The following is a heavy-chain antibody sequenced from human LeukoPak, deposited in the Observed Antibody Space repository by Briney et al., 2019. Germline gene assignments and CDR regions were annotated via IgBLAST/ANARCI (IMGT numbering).Heavy chain of an antibody. CDR2: ISAYNGNT. Sequence: ASVKVSCKASGYTFTSYGISWVRQAPGQGLEWMGWISAYNGNTNYAQKLQGRVTMTTDTSTSTAYMELSSLRSEDTAVYYCARGVGYFDRLPYFDYWGQGTLVTVSS. CDR1: GYTFTSYG. CDR3: ARGVGYFDRLPYFDY. J-gene: IGHJ4*02. D-gene: IGHD3-9*01. V-gene: IGHV1-18*01.